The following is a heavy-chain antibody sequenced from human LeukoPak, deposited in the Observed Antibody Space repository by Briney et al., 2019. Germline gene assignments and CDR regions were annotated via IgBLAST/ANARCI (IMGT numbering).Heavy chain of an antibody. CDR3: ARESEWCSGGSCPTYAFDI. J-gene: IGHJ3*02. Sequence: PSETLSLTCTVSGGSISSSSYYWGWLRQPPGKGLEWFGSIYYSGSTNYNPSLKSRVTISVDTSKNQFSLKLSSVTAADTAVYYCARESEWCSGGSCPTYAFDIWGQGTMVTVSS. CDR1: GGSISSSSYY. CDR2: IYYSGST. V-gene: IGHV4-39*07. D-gene: IGHD2-15*01.